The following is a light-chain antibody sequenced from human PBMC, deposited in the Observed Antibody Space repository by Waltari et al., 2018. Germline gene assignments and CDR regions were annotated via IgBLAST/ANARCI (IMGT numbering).Light chain of an antibody. CDR2: KDR. CDR1: ALPKQY. Sequence: SYELTQPPSVSVSPGQTARITCSGDALPKQYVYWYQQKSGQAPILVRYKDRERPPGIPERFSGSSSGTTVTLTISGVQAEDEADYYCQSGDNSGTNRVLFGGGTKLTVL. CDR3: QSGDNSGTNRVL. V-gene: IGLV3-25*03. J-gene: IGLJ2*01.